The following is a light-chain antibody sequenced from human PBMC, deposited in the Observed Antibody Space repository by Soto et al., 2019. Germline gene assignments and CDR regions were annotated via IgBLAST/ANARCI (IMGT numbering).Light chain of an antibody. CDR1: QSVSSY. CDR2: GAS. Sequence: EMVLTQSPATLSLSPGERATLSCRASQSVSSYLAWYQQKPGQAPRLLIYGASSRATGIPDRFSGSGSGTDFSLTISRMEPEDFPVYYCQQYGSSGTFGQGTKVDNK. CDR3: QQYGSSGT. V-gene: IGKV3-20*01. J-gene: IGKJ1*01.